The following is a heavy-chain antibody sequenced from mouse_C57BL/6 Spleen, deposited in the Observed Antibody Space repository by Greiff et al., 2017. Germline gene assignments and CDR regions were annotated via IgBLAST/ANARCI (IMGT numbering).Heavy chain of an antibody. V-gene: IGHV3-1*01. J-gene: IGHJ2*01. Sequence: VQLKQSGPGMVKPSQSLSLTCTVTGYSITSGYDWHWIRHFPGNKLEWMGYISYSGSTNYNPSLKSRISITHDTSKNHFFLKLNSVTTEDTATYYCARGLRYLDYWGQGTTLTVSS. CDR1: GYSITSGYD. D-gene: IGHD1-1*01. CDR2: ISYSGST. CDR3: ARGLRYLDY.